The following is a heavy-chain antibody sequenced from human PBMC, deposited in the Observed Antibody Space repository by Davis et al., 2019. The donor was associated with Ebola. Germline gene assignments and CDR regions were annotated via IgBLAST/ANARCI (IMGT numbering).Heavy chain of an antibody. V-gene: IGHV3-23*01. CDR3: TKGDRDYSSSPFDY. Sequence: GESLKISCAASGFTFSNNAMSWVRQAPGKGLEWVSTISGSSLSTYYADSVKGRFTISRDSSKNTLDLQMNSLRAEDTALYSCTKGDRDYSSSPFDYWGQGTLVTVSS. J-gene: IGHJ4*02. CDR2: ISGSSLST. CDR1: GFTFSNNA. D-gene: IGHD3-22*01.